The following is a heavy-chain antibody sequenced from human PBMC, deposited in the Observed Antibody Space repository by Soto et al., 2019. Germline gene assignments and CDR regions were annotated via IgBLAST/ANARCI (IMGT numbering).Heavy chain of an antibody. CDR1: GGSFSGYY. J-gene: IGHJ4*02. D-gene: IGHD6-19*01. Sequence: QVQLQQWGAGLLKPSETLSLTCAVYGGSFSGYYWSWIRQPPGKGLEWIGEINHSGSTNYNPSLKSRVTISVDTSKNQFSLKLSSVTAADTAVYYCASRTIYSSGKDYWGQGTLVTVSS. V-gene: IGHV4-34*01. CDR2: INHSGST. CDR3: ASRTIYSSGKDY.